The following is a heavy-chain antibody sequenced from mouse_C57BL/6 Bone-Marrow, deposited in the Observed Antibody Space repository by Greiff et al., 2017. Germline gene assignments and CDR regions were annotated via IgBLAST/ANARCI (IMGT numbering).Heavy chain of an antibody. CDR1: GFNIKDDY. J-gene: IGHJ1*03. CDR2: IDPENGDT. D-gene: IGHD4-1*01. CDR3: TTKSNWEGWYVGV. Sequence: EVQLQQSGAELVRPGASVKLSCTASGFNIKDDYMHWVKPRPEQGLEWIGWIDPENGDTESASKFPGKATISADTSSHIAYRQLSSLSSEDTAFYSCTTKSNWEGWYVGVWCTGATVTVSS. V-gene: IGHV14-4*01.